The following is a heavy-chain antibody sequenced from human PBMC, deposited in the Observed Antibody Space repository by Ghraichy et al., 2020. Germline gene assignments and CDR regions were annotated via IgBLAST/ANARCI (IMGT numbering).Heavy chain of an antibody. V-gene: IGHV3-53*01. CDR1: GFTVSSNY. J-gene: IGHJ6*02. Sequence: GESLNISCAAAGFTVSSNYMSWVRQAPGKGLEWVSIIYSGGTTYYAGSVKGRFTISRENSKNTLYLQMNSLRAEDTAVYYCARHGEHIYYDSSTYWGANYYGMDVWGQGTTVTVSS. CDR2: IYSGGTT. CDR3: ARHGEHIYYDSSTYWGANYYGMDV. D-gene: IGHD3-22*01.